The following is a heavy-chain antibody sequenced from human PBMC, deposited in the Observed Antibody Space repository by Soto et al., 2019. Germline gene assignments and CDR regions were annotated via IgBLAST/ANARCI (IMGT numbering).Heavy chain of an antibody. D-gene: IGHD2-8*01. CDR2: INPSGGST. V-gene: IGHV1-46*01. Sequence: ASVKVSCKASGYTFTSYYMHWVRQAPGQGLEWMGIINPSGGSTSYVQKFQGRVTMTRDTSTSTVYMELSSLRSEDTAVYYCARDLPPYCTNGVCIPYYYGMDVWGQGTTVTVSS. CDR3: ARDLPPYCTNGVCIPYYYGMDV. J-gene: IGHJ6*02. CDR1: GYTFTSYY.